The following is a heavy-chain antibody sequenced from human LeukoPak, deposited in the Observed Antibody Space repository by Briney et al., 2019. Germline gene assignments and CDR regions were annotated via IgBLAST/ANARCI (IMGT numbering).Heavy chain of an antibody. D-gene: IGHD3-22*01. CDR3: ARPQTRYSSGYHYFQH. CDR1: GGSFSGYY. J-gene: IGHJ1*01. Sequence: KPSETLSLTCAVYGGSFSGYYWSWLRQPPGKGLEWIGEINHSGSTNYNPSLKSRVTISVDTSKNQFSLKLSSVTAADTAVYYCARPQTRYSSGYHYFQHWGQGTLVTVSS. CDR2: INHSGST. V-gene: IGHV4-34*01.